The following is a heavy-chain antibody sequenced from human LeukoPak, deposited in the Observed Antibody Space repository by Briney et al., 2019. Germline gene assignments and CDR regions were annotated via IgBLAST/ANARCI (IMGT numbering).Heavy chain of an antibody. J-gene: IGHJ4*02. CDR3: TRSTSIGGRYWGFDY. CDR2: LSPDGSSS. CDR1: GFTLSTYW. V-gene: IGHV3-74*01. D-gene: IGHD1-26*01. Sequence: PGGSLRLSCAASGFTLSTYWMHWVRQAPGKGLVWVSRLSPDGSSSIYADSVKGRFTVSRDNAKNTLYLQMNSLRDEDTAVYYCTRSTSIGGRYWGFDYWGQGALVTVSS.